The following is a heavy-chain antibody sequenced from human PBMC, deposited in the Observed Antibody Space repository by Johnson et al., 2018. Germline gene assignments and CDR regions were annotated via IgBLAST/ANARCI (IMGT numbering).Heavy chain of an antibody. CDR1: GFTFSSYS. J-gene: IGHJ6*03. D-gene: IGHD3-22*01. CDR3: AREGADDMYYYYYMDV. Sequence: EVQLVESGGGLVQPGGSLRLSCAASGFTFSSYSMNWVRQAPGKGLEWVSYISSSSSTIYYADSVKGRFTISRDNAKNSLYLQMNSLRAEDTAVYYCAREGADDMYYYYYMDVWGKGTTVTVSS. V-gene: IGHV3-48*01. CDR2: ISSSSSTI.